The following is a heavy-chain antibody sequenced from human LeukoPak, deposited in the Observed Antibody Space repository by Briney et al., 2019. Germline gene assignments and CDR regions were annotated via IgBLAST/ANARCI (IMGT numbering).Heavy chain of an antibody. CDR2: VNHSGSV. CDR3: AGGGWWHNWNRFDP. CDR1: GASFSNYY. V-gene: IGHV4-34*01. D-gene: IGHD1-1*01. Sequence: PSQTLSLTCAVYGASFSNYYWSWVRQPPGRGLEWIGGVNHSGSVNYTPSLKSRVAISVDTSKNQFSLKLNSVTAADTAVYFCAGGGWWHNWNRFDPWGQGTLVTVSS. J-gene: IGHJ5*02.